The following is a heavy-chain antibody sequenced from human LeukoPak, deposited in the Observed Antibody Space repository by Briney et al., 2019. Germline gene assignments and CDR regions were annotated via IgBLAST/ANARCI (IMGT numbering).Heavy chain of an antibody. CDR1: GYTFTSYY. V-gene: IGHV1-2*02. D-gene: IGHD5-12*01. J-gene: IGHJ4*02. CDR3: AREKIGSGYDQDLDY. Sequence: ASVKVSCKASGYTFTSYYIHWVRQAPGQGLEWMGWINSADGGTKFAQNFQVRVTMTSDTSISTAYMELSSLRSDDTAVYYCAREKIGSGYDQDLDYWGQGTMVTVSS. CDR2: INSADGGT.